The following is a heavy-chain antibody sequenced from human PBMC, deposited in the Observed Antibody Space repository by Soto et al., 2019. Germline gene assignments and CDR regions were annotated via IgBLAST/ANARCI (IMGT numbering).Heavy chain of an antibody. CDR1: GGTFSSYT. CDR2: IIPILGIA. V-gene: IGHV1-69*02. CDR3: ASRESSCLDPSAVDY. D-gene: IGHD2-2*01. J-gene: IGHJ4*02. Sequence: QVQLVQSGAEVKKPGSSVKVSCKASGGTFSSYTISWVRQAPGQGLEWMGRIIPILGIANYAQKFQGRVTITADKSTSTAYMELSSLRSEDTAVYYCASRESSCLDPSAVDYWGQGTLVTVSS.